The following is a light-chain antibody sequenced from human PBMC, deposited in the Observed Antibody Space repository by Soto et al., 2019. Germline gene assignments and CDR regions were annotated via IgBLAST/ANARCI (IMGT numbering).Light chain of an antibody. Sequence: EVVLTQSPGTLSLSPGERATLSCRASQTVNNNYLAWYQQKPGRAPRLLIFGASNRATGIPDRFSGSASGKDFTLTISGLEPEDFAVYYCQQYYTTPLTFGGGTK. V-gene: IGKV3-20*01. J-gene: IGKJ4*01. CDR3: QQYYTTPLT. CDR2: GAS. CDR1: QTVNNNY.